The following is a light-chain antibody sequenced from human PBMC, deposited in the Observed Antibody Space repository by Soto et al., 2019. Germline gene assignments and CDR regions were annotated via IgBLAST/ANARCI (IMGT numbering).Light chain of an antibody. Sequence: DIQMTQSPSSLSTSIGVRVTITCRASQSISTYLNWYQQKPGKAPKLLIYAASSLQSAVPSRFSGSGTGTDFTLTISSLQPEDFAIYYCQQSYSLPPTFGQGTKVEIK. J-gene: IGKJ1*01. V-gene: IGKV1-39*01. CDR2: AAS. CDR3: QQSYSLPPT. CDR1: QSISTY.